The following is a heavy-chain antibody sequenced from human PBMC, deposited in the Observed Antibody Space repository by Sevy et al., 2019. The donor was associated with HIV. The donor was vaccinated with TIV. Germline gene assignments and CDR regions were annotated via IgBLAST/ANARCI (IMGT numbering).Heavy chain of an antibody. CDR1: GGTFSSYG. D-gene: IGHD6-19*01. V-gene: IGHV1-69*01. CDR3: VRGGGNGWYYFDY. CDR2: IIPILGTV. Sequence: VNVSCKASGGTFSSYGISWVRQAPGQGLEWMGGIIPILGTVNYAQKFQGRVTITADESTKTAYMELSSLRSEDTAGYYCVRGGGNGWYYFDYWGQETLVTVSS. J-gene: IGHJ4*02.